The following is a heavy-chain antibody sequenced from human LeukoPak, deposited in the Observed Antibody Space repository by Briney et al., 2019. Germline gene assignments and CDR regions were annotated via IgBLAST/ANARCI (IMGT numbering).Heavy chain of an antibody. Sequence: GSLLLSCVASGFLFTNHAISWVRQAPGKGLQWVSVISGGGRTTEYADSVKGRFTVSRDISKNTVFLQMNSLRVEDTAIYYCAKNVLVKRYSDYWGQGVVVTVSS. V-gene: IGHV3-23*01. CDR1: GFLFTNHA. CDR2: ISGGGRTT. CDR3: AKNVLVKRYSDY. J-gene: IGHJ4*02. D-gene: IGHD3-22*01.